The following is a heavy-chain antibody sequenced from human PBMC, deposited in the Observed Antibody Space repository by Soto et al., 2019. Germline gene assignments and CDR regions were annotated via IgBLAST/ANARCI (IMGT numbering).Heavy chain of an antibody. CDR3: ARGNTAMVMFDY. Sequence: QVQLQESGPGLVKPSQTLSLTCTVSGGSISSGGYYWSWIRQHPGKGLEWIGYIYYSGSTYYNPSLKSRVTISVDTFKNQFSLKLSSVTAADTAVYYCARGNTAMVMFDYWGQGTLVTVSS. CDR2: IYYSGST. V-gene: IGHV4-31*03. D-gene: IGHD5-18*01. CDR1: GGSISSGGYY. J-gene: IGHJ4*02.